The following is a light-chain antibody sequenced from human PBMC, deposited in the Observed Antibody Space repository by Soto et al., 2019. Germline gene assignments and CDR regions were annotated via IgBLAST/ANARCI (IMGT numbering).Light chain of an antibody. V-gene: IGKV1-39*01. CDR3: QQSYTTPRT. Sequence: DIQMTQSPSSLSASLGGSVTITCRASQTIIGYLNWYQQKPGKAPRLLINAASNLQSGVPSRFRGSGSETDFTLTITSLQPEDFATYYCQQSYTTPRTFGQGTKVDIK. CDR2: AAS. CDR1: QTIIGY. J-gene: IGKJ1*01.